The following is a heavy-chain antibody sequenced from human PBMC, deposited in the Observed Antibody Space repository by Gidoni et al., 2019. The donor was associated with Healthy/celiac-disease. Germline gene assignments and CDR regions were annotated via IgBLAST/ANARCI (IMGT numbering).Heavy chain of an antibody. V-gene: IGHV3-30*18. CDR2: ISYDGSNK. CDR3: AKEGTNCTGGVCYTAADYYYYYMDV. J-gene: IGHJ6*03. CDR1: GFTFSSYG. D-gene: IGHD2-8*02. Sequence: QVQLVESGGGVVQPGRSLRLSCAASGFTFSSYGMHWVRQAPGKGLEWVAVISYDGSNKYYADSVKGRFTISRDNSKNTLYLQMNSLRAEDTAVYYCAKEGTNCTGGVCYTAADYYYYYMDVWGKGTTVTVSS.